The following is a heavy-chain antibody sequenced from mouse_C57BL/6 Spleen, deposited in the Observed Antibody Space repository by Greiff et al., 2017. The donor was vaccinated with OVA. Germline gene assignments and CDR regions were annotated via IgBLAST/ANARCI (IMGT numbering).Heavy chain of an antibody. CDR2: IYPGGGYT. Sequence: VQLQQSGAELVRPGTSVKMSCKASGYTFTTYWIGWAKQRPGHGLEWIGDIYPGGGYTNYNEKFKGKATLTADKSSSTAYMQFSSLTSEDSAIYYCARKEEGYYYGSSYDYWGQGTTLTVSS. CDR1: GYTFTTYW. CDR3: ARKEEGYYYGSSYDY. J-gene: IGHJ2*01. V-gene: IGHV1-63*01. D-gene: IGHD1-1*01.